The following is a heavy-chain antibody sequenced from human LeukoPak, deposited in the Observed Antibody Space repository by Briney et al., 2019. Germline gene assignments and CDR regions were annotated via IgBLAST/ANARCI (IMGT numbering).Heavy chain of an antibody. CDR1: GVSINDYY. V-gene: IGHV4-34*01. J-gene: IGHJ4*02. D-gene: IGHD2-21*01. CDR2: ISHTEGT. Sequence: SETLSLSCGVFGVSINDYYWSWIRQSPGKGLEWIGEISHTEGTRYNPSLESRVTMSVGTSENQLSLKLIFVTAADTAVYYCARIRCGHSGSVCYNHWGLGTLVTVSS. CDR3: ARIRCGHSGSVCYNH.